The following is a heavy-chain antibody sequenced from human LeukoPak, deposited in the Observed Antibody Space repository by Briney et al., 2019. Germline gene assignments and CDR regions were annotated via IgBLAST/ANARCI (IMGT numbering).Heavy chain of an antibody. Sequence: GESLQISSKGAGSSFTSYWTGWVRQLPAKGLVWMGIIYPGDSDTRYSPSFQGQVTISADKSISTAYLQWSSLKASDTAMYYCARHGYGEYGMDVWGQGTTVTVSS. CDR2: IYPGDSDT. V-gene: IGHV5-51*01. CDR3: ARHGYGEYGMDV. CDR1: GSSFTSYW. J-gene: IGHJ6*02. D-gene: IGHD4-17*01.